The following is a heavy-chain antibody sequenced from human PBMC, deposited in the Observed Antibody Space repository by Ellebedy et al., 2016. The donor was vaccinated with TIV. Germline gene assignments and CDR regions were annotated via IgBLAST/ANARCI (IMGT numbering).Heavy chain of an antibody. D-gene: IGHD3-10*01. CDR1: GFTFSNYA. CDR3: AREYYHSGNYYDVFDI. J-gene: IGHJ3*02. Sequence: GGSLRLXXAASGFTFSNYAIHWVRQAPGKGLEWVAVISDDGSNEYHADSVKGRFTISRDNSKNTVYLQMDSLRAEDTAVFYCAREYYHSGNYYDVFDIWGQGTMVTVSS. CDR2: ISDDGSNE. V-gene: IGHV3-30-3*01.